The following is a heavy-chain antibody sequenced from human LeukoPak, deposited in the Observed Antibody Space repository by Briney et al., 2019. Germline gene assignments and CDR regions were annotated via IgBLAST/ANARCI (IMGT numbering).Heavy chain of an antibody. CDR3: ARRSGGDYVSRDYYFDY. J-gene: IGHJ4*02. Sequence: GESLKISCKGSGYNFPNYWIGWVRQMPGKGLEWMGIIYPGDSDTRYSPSFQGQVTISADKSISTAYLQWSSLKASDTAMYYCARRSGGDYVSRDYYFDYWGQGTLVTVSS. CDR2: IYPGDSDT. CDR1: GYNFPNYW. D-gene: IGHD4-17*01. V-gene: IGHV5-51*01.